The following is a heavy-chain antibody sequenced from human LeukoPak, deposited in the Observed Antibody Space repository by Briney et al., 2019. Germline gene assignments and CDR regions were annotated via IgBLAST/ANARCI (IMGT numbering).Heavy chain of an antibody. J-gene: IGHJ4*02. V-gene: IGHV4-34*01. CDR3: ARGLTGYSSGSYDY. CDR1: GGSFSGYY. Sequence: SETLSLTCAVYGGSFSGYYWSWIRQPPGKGLEWIGEINHSGSTNYNPSLKSRVTIPVDTSKNQFSLKLSSVTAADTAVYYCARGLTGYSSGSYDYWGQGTLVTVSS. D-gene: IGHD6-19*01. CDR2: INHSGST.